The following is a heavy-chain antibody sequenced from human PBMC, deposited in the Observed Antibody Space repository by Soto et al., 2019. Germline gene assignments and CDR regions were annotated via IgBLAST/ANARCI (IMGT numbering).Heavy chain of an antibody. CDR1: GIPFSISE. CDR2: ISTSGSTI. Sequence: GGSLRLSCAASGIPFSISEMNLVRQAPGKGLEWVSWISTSGSTIYYADSVKGRFTFSRDNAENSLYLQMDSLRVEDTAVYYCARGVITGFDYWGQGALFTVSS. D-gene: IGHD3-22*01. V-gene: IGHV3-48*03. CDR3: ARGVITGFDY. J-gene: IGHJ4*02.